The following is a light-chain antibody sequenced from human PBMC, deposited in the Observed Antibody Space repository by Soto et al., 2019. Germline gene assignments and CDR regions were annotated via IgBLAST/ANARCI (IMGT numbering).Light chain of an antibody. J-gene: IGKJ5*01. CDR2: GAS. CDR3: QQYGSSPPIT. V-gene: IGKV3-20*01. CDR1: QRVSNNY. Sequence: EIVLTQSPGTLSLSPGERATLSCRASQRVSNNYLAWYQQKPGQAPRLLIYGASTRATGIPDRFSGSGSATDFTLTISRLAPEDFAVYYCQQYGSSPPITFGQGTRLEIK.